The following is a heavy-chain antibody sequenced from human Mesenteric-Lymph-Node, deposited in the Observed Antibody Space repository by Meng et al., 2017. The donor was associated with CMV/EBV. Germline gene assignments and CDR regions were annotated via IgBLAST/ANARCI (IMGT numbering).Heavy chain of an antibody. CDR3: ARELDLYCSSTSCFRPYYYGMDV. D-gene: IGHD2-2*01. CDR1: GFTFSSYS. CDR2: ISSSSSYI. J-gene: IGHJ6*02. Sequence: GESLKISCAASGFTFSSYSMNWVRQAPGKGLEWVSSISSSSSYIYYADSVKGRFTISRDNAKNSLYLQMNSLRAEDTAVYYCARELDLYCSSTSCFRPYYYGMDVWGQGTTVTVSS. V-gene: IGHV3-21*01.